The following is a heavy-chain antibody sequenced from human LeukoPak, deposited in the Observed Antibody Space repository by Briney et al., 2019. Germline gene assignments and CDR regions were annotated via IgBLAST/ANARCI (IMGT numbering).Heavy chain of an antibody. CDR3: AKGPRGAFIVVVVAATHYFDY. CDR1: GFTFSSYA. J-gene: IGHJ4*02. D-gene: IGHD2-15*01. CDR2: ISGSGDST. Sequence: GGSLRLSCAASGFTFSSYAMSWVRQAPGKGLEWVSTISGSGDSTYSADSVKGRFTTSRDNSKNTLYLQMNSLRAEDTAVYYCAKGPRGAFIVVVVAATHYFDYWGQGTLVTVSS. V-gene: IGHV3-23*01.